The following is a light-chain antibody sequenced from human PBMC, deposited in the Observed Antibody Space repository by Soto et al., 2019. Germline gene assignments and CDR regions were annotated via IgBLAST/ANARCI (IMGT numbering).Light chain of an antibody. CDR2: DVS. Sequence: SALTQPPSASGSPGQSVIISCTGTSSDVGYYNYVSWYQQHPGKAPKLMIYDVSKRPSGVPDRFSGSKSGNTASLTVSGLQAEDEADYYCSAYAGTSTLFGGGTKLTVL. V-gene: IGLV2-8*01. CDR3: SAYAGTSTL. J-gene: IGLJ2*01. CDR1: SSDVGYYNY.